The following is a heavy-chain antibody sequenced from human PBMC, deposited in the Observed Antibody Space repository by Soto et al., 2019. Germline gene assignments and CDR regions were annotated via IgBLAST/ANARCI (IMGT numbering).Heavy chain of an antibody. CDR2: IYYSGST. Sequence: QVQLQESGPGLVKPSQTLSLTCTVSGGSISSGGYYWSWIRQHPGKGLEWIGYIYYSGSTYYDPSLKSRVTRTLDSANTQFSLKLSSVTAADTAVYYCPSVYGDYRYFDYWGQGTLVTVSS. CDR3: PSVYGDYRYFDY. D-gene: IGHD4-17*01. J-gene: IGHJ4*02. V-gene: IGHV4-31*03. CDR1: GGSISSGGYY.